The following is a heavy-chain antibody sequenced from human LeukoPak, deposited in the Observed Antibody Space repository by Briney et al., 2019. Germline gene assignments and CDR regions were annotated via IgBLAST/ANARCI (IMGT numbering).Heavy chain of an antibody. Sequence: GGSLRLSCAASGFTFSSYGMHWVRQAPGKGLEWVAFIRYDGSNKYYADSVKGRFTISRDNSKNTLYLQMNSLRAEDTAVYYCAKGRPGYTGNFDYWGQGTLVTVSS. D-gene: IGHD3-16*02. V-gene: IGHV3-30*02. CDR3: AKGRPGYTGNFDY. J-gene: IGHJ4*02. CDR1: GFTFSSYG. CDR2: IRYDGSNK.